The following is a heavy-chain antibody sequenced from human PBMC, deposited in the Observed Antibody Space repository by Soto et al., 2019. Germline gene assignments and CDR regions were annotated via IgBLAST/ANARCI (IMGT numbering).Heavy chain of an antibody. D-gene: IGHD2-21*01. CDR1: GLTFSKFE. CDR2: ISSDGATI. CDR3: VRVGIVARPY. V-gene: IGHV3-48*03. J-gene: IGHJ4*02. Sequence: PGGSLRLSCEVSGLTFSKFEMTWVRQAPGQGLEWVSSISSDGATIYYADSAKGRLTISRDNDKNLLYLQMNSLKGEDAATYYCVRVGIVARPYWGQGTPVTVSS.